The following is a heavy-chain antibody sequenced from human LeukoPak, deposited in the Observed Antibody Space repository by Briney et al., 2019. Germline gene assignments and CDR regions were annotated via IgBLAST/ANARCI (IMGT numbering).Heavy chain of an antibody. D-gene: IGHD1-26*01. CDR2: ITPIFGTT. V-gene: IGHV1-69*13. CDR1: GGTFSSSG. J-gene: IGHJ2*01. Sequence: SVKVSCKASGGTFSSSGFNWVRQAPGQGLEWMGGITPIFGTTNYAQKFQGRVTITADESASTTYMELSSLRSEDTAVYYCARSLEVGRIRYFDLWGRGTLITVSS. CDR3: ARSLEVGRIRYFDL.